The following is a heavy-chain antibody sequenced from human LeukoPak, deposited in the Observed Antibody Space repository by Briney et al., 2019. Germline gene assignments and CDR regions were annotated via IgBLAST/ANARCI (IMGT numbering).Heavy chain of an antibody. J-gene: IGHJ6*03. CDR2: ISAYNGNT. V-gene: IGHV1-18*01. CDR1: GYTFTSYG. CDR3: ARGTSKGEYGSGNPYYYYYMDV. D-gene: IGHD3-10*01. Sequence: ASVKVSCKASGYTFTSYGISWVRQAPGQGLEWMGWISAYNGNTNYAQKFQGRVTMTRNTSISTAYMELSSLRSEDTAVYYCARGTSKGEYGSGNPYYYYYMDVWGKGTTVTISS.